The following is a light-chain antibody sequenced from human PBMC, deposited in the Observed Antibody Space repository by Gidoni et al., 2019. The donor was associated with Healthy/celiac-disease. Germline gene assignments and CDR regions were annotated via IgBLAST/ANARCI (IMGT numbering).Light chain of an antibody. J-gene: IGLJ1*01. CDR3: QSADSSGTYV. Sequence: SYELTLPPSVSVSPGQTARITCSGDALPKQYAYWYQQKPGQAPVLVIYKDSERPSGIPERFSGSSSGKTVTLTISGVQAEDEAEYYCQSADSSGTYVFGTGTKVTVL. CDR1: ALPKQY. V-gene: IGLV3-25*03. CDR2: KDS.